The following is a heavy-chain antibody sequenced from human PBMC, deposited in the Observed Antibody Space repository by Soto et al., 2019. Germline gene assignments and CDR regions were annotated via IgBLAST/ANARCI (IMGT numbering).Heavy chain of an antibody. CDR3: ARGGSSDSSNYLNWFDP. V-gene: IGHV5-51*01. D-gene: IGHD3-22*01. CDR1: GYTFTRHW. CDR2: VYPGDSDT. J-gene: IGHJ5*02. Sequence: GESLKISCKGSGYTFTRHWITWVRQMPGKGLEWMGIVYPGDSDTTYSPSFQGQVTISVDKSINTAYLQWSTLTASDTAMYYCARGGSSDSSNYLNWFDPWGQGTLVTVPS.